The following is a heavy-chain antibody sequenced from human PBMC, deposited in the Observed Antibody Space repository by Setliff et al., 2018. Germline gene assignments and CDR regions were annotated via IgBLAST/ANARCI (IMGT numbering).Heavy chain of an antibody. V-gene: IGHV3-48*01. J-gene: IGHJ5*02. CDR2: ISSSSSTV. D-gene: IGHD2-2*03. CDR3: AKDGYPGTS. CDR1: GFTFRSYS. Sequence: GGSLRLSCAASGFTFRSYSMKWVRQAPGKGLEWVSYISSSSSTVYYADSVKGRFTISRDNSKNTVYLQVNSLRGEDTAVYHCAKDGYPGTSWGQGTLVTVSS.